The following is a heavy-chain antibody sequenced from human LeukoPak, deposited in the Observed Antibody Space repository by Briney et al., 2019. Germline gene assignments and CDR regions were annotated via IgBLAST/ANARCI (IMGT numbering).Heavy chain of an antibody. CDR2: FDPEDGET. D-gene: IGHD2-15*01. V-gene: IGHV1-24*01. CDR1: GYTLTELS. CDR3: GRGPKAGGPHHDMDV. Sequence: ASVKVSCKVSGYTLTELSMHWVRQAPGKGLEWMGGFDPEDGETIYAQKFQGRATMTTDTSTSTAYVELRSLSSDDTAVYYCGRGPKAGGPHHDMDVWGRGTTVTVSS. J-gene: IGHJ6*02.